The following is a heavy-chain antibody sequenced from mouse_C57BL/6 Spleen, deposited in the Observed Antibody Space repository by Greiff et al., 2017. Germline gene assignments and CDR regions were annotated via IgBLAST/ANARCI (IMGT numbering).Heavy chain of an antibody. CDR3: AREGYGGSYGYAMDY. V-gene: IGHV3-6*01. Sequence: EVQLQESGPGLVKPSQSLSLTCSVTGYSITSGYYWNWIRQFPGNKLEWMGYISYDGSNNYNPSLKNPISITRATSKNQFFLKLDSVTTEDTATYYCAREGYGGSYGYAMDYWGQGTSVTVSS. CDR2: ISYDGSN. CDR1: GYSITSGYY. D-gene: IGHD1-1*01. J-gene: IGHJ4*01.